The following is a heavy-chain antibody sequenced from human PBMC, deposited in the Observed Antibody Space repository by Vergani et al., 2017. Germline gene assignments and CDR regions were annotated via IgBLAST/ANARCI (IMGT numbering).Heavy chain of an antibody. V-gene: IGHV1-8*01. CDR2: MNPNSGNT. CDR3: ARVVXGSGSYLGDYYYYYMDV. Sequence: QVQLVQSGAEVKKPGASVKVSCKASGYTFTSYDINWVRQATGQGLEWMGWMNPNSGNTGDAQKFQGRVTMTRNTSISPAYMELSSLRSEDTAVYYCARVVXGSGSYLGDYYYYYMDVWGKGTTVTVSS. CDR1: GYTFTSYD. D-gene: IGHD3-10*01. J-gene: IGHJ6*03.